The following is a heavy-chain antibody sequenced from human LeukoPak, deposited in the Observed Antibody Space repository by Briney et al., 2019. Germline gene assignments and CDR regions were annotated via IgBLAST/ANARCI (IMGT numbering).Heavy chain of an antibody. J-gene: IGHJ6*03. CDR3: ARVRLYYGSGSGYYYMDV. CDR1: GGTFSSYA. V-gene: IGHV1-69*13. CDR2: IIPIFGTA. Sequence: GASVKVSCKASGGTFSSYAISWVRQPPGQGLEWMRGIIPIFGTANYAQKFQGRVTITADESTSTAYMELSSLRSEDTAVYYCARVRLYYGSGSGYYYMDVWGKGTTVTISS. D-gene: IGHD3-10*01.